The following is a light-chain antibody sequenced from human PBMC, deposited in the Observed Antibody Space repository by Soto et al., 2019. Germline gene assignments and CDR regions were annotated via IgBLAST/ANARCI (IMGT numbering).Light chain of an antibody. Sequence: QSALTQPASVSGSPGQSITISCTGTSSDVGSYNLVSWYQQHPGKAPKLMIYEGSKRPSGVSNRFSGSKSGNTASLKISGLQAEDEADYYCCSYAGTRGVVFGGGTKLTVL. CDR2: EGS. CDR3: CSYAGTRGVV. CDR1: SSDVGSYNL. V-gene: IGLV2-23*01. J-gene: IGLJ2*01.